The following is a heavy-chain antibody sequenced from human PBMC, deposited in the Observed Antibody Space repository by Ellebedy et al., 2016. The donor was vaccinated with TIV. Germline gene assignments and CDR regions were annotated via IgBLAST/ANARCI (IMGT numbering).Heavy chain of an antibody. V-gene: IGHV3-53*01. Sequence: GESLKISXAASGFTVSSNYMSWVRQAPGKGLEWVSVIYSGGSTYYADSVKGRFTISRDNSKNTLYLQMNSLRAEDTAVYYCARDHPSSSWYAPYYYYGMDVWGQGTTVTVSS. CDR3: ARDHPSSSWYAPYYYYGMDV. J-gene: IGHJ6*02. CDR1: GFTVSSNY. CDR2: IYSGGST. D-gene: IGHD6-13*01.